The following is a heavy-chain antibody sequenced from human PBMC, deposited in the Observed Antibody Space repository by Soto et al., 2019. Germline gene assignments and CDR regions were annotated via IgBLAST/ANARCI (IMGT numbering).Heavy chain of an antibody. CDR3: ARGYCSSTSCYEGPFDY. J-gene: IGHJ4*02. CDR2: IYYSGST. CDR1: GGSISSYY. D-gene: IGHD2-2*01. Sequence: PSETLSLTCTVSGGSISSYYWSWIRQPPGKGLEWIGYIYYSGSTNYNPSLKSRVTISVDTSKNQFSLKLSSVTAADTSVYYCARGYCSSTSCYEGPFDYWGQGTLVTVSS. V-gene: IGHV4-59*12.